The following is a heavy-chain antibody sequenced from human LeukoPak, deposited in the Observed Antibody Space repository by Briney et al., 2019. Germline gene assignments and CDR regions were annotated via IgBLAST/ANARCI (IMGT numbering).Heavy chain of an antibody. V-gene: IGHV1-18*01. CDR2: ISAYNGNT. J-gene: IGHJ3*02. D-gene: IGHD3-9*01. CDR1: GYTFTSYG. CDR3: AKGPKRYNILTGYFVIETAFDI. Sequence: ASVKVSCKASGYTFTSYGISWVRQAPGQGLEWMGWISAYNGNTNYAQKLQGRVTMTTDTSTSTAYMELRSLTSDDTAVYYCAKGPKRYNILTGYFVIETAFDIWGQGTMVTVSS.